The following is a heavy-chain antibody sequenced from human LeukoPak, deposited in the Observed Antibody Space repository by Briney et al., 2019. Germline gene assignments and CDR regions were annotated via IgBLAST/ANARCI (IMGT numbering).Heavy chain of an antibody. J-gene: IGHJ4*02. CDR3: ARGHYGPDY. V-gene: IGHV3-74*01. CDR2: INSDGSIT. Sequence: GGSLRLSCAASGFTFSSYWMHWVRQAPGKGLLRVSRINSDGSITSYADSVKGRFTISRDNAKNTLYLQMNSLRDEDTAVFFCARGHYGPDYWGQGTVVTVSS. D-gene: IGHD3-10*01. CDR1: GFTFSSYW.